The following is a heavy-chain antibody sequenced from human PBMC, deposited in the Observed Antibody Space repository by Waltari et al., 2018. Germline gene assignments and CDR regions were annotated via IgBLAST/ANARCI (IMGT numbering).Heavy chain of an antibody. CDR3: AREDRPSPVIPGGFDP. CDR2: IYTSGGT. J-gene: IGHJ5*02. V-gene: IGHV4-4*07. D-gene: IGHD3-16*02. Sequence: QVQLQESGPGLVKPSETLSLTCTVSGGSISSYYWSWIRQPAGKGLEWIGRIYTSGGTNYNPSLKSRVTMSVDTSKNQFSLKLSSVTAADTAVYYCAREDRPSPVIPGGFDPWGQGTLVTVSS. CDR1: GGSISSYY.